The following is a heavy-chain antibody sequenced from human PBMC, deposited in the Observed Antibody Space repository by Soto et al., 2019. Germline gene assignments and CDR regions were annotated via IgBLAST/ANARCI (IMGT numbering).Heavy chain of an antibody. D-gene: IGHD3-16*02. CDR1: AYTFTSYG. J-gene: IGHJ3*02. CDR3: AREHPTAYDYIWGSYRSDFGDAFDI. Sequence: ASMKVSCKASAYTFTSYGISWVRQAPGQGLRWMESMSAYNGNTNYAQKLQGRVTMTTDTSTSTAYMELRSLRSDDTAVYYCAREHPTAYDYIWGSYRSDFGDAFDIWGQGTMVTVSS. V-gene: IGHV1-18*01. CDR2: MSAYNGNT.